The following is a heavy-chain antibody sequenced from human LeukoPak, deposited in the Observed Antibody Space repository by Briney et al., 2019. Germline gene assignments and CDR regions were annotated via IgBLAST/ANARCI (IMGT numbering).Heavy chain of an antibody. Sequence: PGASLRLSCAASGFTFNSYAMNWVRQAPGKGLEWVSAISGSGGSTYYADSVKGRFAISRDNSKNTLYLQMNSLRAEDTAVYYCAKDRGYSSPGNFDYWGQGTLVTVSS. V-gene: IGHV3-23*01. CDR3: AKDRGYSSPGNFDY. D-gene: IGHD5-18*01. CDR1: GFTFNSYA. J-gene: IGHJ4*02. CDR2: ISGSGGST.